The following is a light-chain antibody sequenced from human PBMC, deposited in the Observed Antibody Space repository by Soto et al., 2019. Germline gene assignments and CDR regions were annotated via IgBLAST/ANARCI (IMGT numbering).Light chain of an antibody. V-gene: IGLV2-14*01. CDR2: EVT. CDR3: SSYTSSSTVL. Sequence: QSALTQPASVSGSLGQSITISCTGTSSDVGGYNYVSWYQQHPGKDPKVVIFEVTKRPLGVSSRFSGSKSGNTASLTVSGRQAEDEGDYYCSSYTSSSTVLFGGGTKLTVL. CDR1: SSDVGGYNY. J-gene: IGLJ2*01.